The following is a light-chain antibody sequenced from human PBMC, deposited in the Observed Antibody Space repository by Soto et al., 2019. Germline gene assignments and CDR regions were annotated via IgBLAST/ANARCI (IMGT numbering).Light chain of an antibody. CDR2: NN. Sequence: QSVLTQPPSASGTPGQRVTISCSGSSSNIGSNTVNWYQQLPGTAPKLLIYNNQRPSGVPDRISGSKSGTSASLAIGGLQSEDEADYYCAAWDDSLNGYYVFGTGTKVTVL. J-gene: IGLJ1*01. CDR3: AAWDDSLNGYYV. CDR1: SSNIGSNT. V-gene: IGLV1-44*01.